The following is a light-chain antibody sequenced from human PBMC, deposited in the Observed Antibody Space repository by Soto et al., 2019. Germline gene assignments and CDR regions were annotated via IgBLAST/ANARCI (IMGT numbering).Light chain of an antibody. J-gene: IGLJ2*01. CDR1: SSDVGGYNY. Sequence: QSVLTQPPSASGSPGQSVTISCTGTSSDVGGYNYVSWYQQHPGKAPKLMISEVSKRPSGAPDRFSGSKSGNTASLTVSGLQPEDEADYYCSSFAGNNNLVFGGGTKLTVL. CDR2: EVS. CDR3: SSFAGNNNLV. V-gene: IGLV2-8*01.